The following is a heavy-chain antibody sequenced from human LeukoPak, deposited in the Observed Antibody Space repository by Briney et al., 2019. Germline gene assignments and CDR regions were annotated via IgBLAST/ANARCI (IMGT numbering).Heavy chain of an antibody. D-gene: IGHD4-17*01. J-gene: IGHJ4*02. CDR2: ISSSSSTI. V-gene: IGHV3-48*01. Sequence: GGSLRLSCAASGFTFSSYSMNWVRQAPEKGLEWVSYISSSSSTIYYADSVKGRFTISRDNAKNSLYLQMNSLRAEDTTVYYCARAPTMVTTLFDYWGQGTLVTVSS. CDR3: ARAPTMVTTLFDY. CDR1: GFTFSSYS.